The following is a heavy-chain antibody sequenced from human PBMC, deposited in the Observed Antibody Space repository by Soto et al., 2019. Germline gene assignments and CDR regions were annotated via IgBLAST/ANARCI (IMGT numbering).Heavy chain of an antibody. J-gene: IGHJ6*02. Sequence: PSETLSLTCTVSGGSISSYYWSWIRQPPGKGLEWIGSIYYSGGTYYNPSLKSRVTISVDTSKNQFSLKLSSVTAADTAVYYCARRLYYDSSGFEGGGMDVWGQGTTVTVSS. CDR3: ARRLYYDSSGFEGGGMDV. CDR2: IYYSGGT. D-gene: IGHD3-22*01. CDR1: GGSISSYY. V-gene: IGHV4-59*05.